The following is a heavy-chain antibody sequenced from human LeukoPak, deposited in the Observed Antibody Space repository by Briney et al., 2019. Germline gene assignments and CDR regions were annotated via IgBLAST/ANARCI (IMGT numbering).Heavy chain of an antibody. CDR2: IYHSGST. J-gene: IGHJ4*02. CDR1: GGSISSGGYS. D-gene: IGHD1-26*01. V-gene: IGHV4-30-2*01. CDR3: ARSYSGSYSLGY. Sequence: SETLSLTCAVSGGSISSGGYSWSWIRQPPGKGLEWIGYIYHSGSTYYNPSLKSRVTISVDRSKNQFSLKLSSVTAADTAVYYCARSYSGSYSLGYWGQGSLVTVSS.